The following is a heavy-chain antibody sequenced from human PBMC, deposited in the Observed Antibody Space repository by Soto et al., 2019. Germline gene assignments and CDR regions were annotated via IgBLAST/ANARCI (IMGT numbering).Heavy chain of an antibody. V-gene: IGHV3-23*01. CDR3: AKDREDYFDY. CDR1: GFTFSSYA. J-gene: IGHJ4*02. Sequence: GGSLRLSCAPSGFTFSSYAMSWVRQAPGKGLEWVSAISAGGGSTYYPDSVKGRFTISRDNSKNTLYLQMNSLRAEDTAVYYCAKDREDYFDYWGQGTLVTVSS. CDR2: ISAGGGST. D-gene: IGHD3-10*01.